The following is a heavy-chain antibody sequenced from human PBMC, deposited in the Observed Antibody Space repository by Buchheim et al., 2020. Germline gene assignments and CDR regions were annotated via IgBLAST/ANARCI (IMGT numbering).Heavy chain of an antibody. Sequence: QVQLVQSGAEGKKPGASVKVSCKASGYSFTSYGITWVRQAPGQGLEWMGWISTYNGNTNYAQKFQGRVSVTTDTATTTAYMELRSLRSDDTAVYYCARIHLRFGELFIWALDYWGQGTL. CDR3: ARIHLRFGELFIWALDY. D-gene: IGHD3-10*01. V-gene: IGHV1-18*01. CDR1: GYSFTSYG. CDR2: ISTYNGNT. J-gene: IGHJ4*02.